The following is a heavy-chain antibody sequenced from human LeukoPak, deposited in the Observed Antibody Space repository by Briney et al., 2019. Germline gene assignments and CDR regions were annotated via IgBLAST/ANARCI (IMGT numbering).Heavy chain of an antibody. CDR1: GFTFSNSW. V-gene: IGHV3-7*04. CDR3: ARAYSSPNWFDP. J-gene: IGHJ5*02. D-gene: IGHD6-13*01. Sequence: GFLRLSCAASGFTFSNSWMSWVRQAPGKGLEWVANIKVDGSEKYYVDSVKGRFTISRDNAKNSLYLQMNSLRAEDTAVYYCARAYSSPNWFDPWGQGTLVTVSS. CDR2: IKVDGSEK.